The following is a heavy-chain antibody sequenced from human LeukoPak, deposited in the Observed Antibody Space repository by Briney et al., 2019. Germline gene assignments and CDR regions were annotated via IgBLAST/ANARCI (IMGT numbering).Heavy chain of an antibody. J-gene: IGHJ3*02. D-gene: IGHD4-17*01. V-gene: IGHV4-34*08. CDR3: AIHDYGDRDAFDI. CDR1: GFTFSSYA. CDR2: INHSGST. Sequence: PGGSLRLSCAASGFTFSSYAMSWIRQPPGKGLEWIGEINHSGSTNYNPSLKSRVTISVDTSKNQFSLKLSSVTAADTAVYYCAIHDYGDRDAFDIWGQGTMVTVSS.